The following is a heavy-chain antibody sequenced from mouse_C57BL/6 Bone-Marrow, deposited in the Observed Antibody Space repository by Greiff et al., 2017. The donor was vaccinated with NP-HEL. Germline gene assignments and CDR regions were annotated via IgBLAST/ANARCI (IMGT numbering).Heavy chain of an antibody. V-gene: IGHV1-82*01. D-gene: IGHD1-1*01. CDR3: ARITTNV. Sequence: VQLQESGPELVKPGASVKISCKASGYAFSSSWMNWVKQRPGKGLEWIGRIYPGDGDTNYNGKFKGKATLTADKSSSTAYMQLSSLTSEDSAVYFCARITTNVWGTGTTVTVSS. J-gene: IGHJ1*03. CDR2: IYPGDGDT. CDR1: GYAFSSSW.